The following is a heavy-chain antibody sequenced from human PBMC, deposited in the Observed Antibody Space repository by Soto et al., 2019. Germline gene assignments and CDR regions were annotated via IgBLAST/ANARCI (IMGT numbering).Heavy chain of an antibody. CDR3: AKVSSSWYAGFFDL. J-gene: IGHJ4*02. D-gene: IGHD6-13*01. CDR2: LSDSGGST. V-gene: IGHV3-23*01. CDR1: GFTFSTYW. Sequence: PGGSLRLSCAASGFTFSTYWMHWVRQAPGKGLEWVSGLSDSGGSTYYADSVKGRFTISRDNSMNTLYLQMNTLRAEDTAVYYCAKVSSSWYAGFFDLWGQGTLVTVSS.